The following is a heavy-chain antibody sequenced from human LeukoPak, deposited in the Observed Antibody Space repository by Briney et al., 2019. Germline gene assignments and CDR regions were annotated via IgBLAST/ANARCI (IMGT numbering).Heavy chain of an antibody. CDR1: GYTFTSYG. J-gene: IGHJ6*02. V-gene: IGHV1-18*01. CDR2: ISAYNGNT. Sequence: ASVKVSCKASGYTFTSYGISWVRQAPGQGLEWMEWISAYNGNTNYAQKLQGRVTMTTDTSTSTAYMELRSLRSDDTAVYYCARGSRASMLYGKYYYYGMDVWGQGTTVTVSS. D-gene: IGHD2-8*01. CDR3: ARGSRASMLYGKYYYYGMDV.